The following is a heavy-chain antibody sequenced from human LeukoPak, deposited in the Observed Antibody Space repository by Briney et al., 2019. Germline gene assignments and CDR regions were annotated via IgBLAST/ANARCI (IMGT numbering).Heavy chain of an antibody. CDR2: ISYDGGKE. V-gene: IGHV3-30-3*01. CDR1: GFTFSSYA. Sequence: GGSLRLSCAASGFTFSSYALHWVRQAPGKGLEWVSVISYDGGKEYYADSVRGRFTISRDNSKNTLYLQMNSLRGEDAAVYYCARDRNSASSHNWFDPWGQGTLVTVSS. CDR3: ARDRNSASSHNWFDP. D-gene: IGHD6-6*01. J-gene: IGHJ5*02.